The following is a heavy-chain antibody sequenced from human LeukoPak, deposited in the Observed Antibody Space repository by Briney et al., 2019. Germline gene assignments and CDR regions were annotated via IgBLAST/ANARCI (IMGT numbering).Heavy chain of an antibody. J-gene: IGHJ5*02. D-gene: IGHD3-3*01. V-gene: IGHV4-61*02. CDR2: IYTSGST. Sequence: PSETLSLTCTVSGGSISSGDYYWSWIRQPPGKGLEWSGRIYTSGSTNYNPSLKSRVTMSVDTSKNQFSLKLSSVTAADTAVYYCARAPRPYDFWSGLTQFDPWGQGTLVTVSS. CDR3: ARAPRPYDFWSGLTQFDP. CDR1: GGSISSGDYY.